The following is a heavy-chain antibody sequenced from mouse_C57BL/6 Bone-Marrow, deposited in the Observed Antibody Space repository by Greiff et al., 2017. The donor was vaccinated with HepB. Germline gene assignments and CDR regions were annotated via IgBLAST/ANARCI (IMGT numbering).Heavy chain of an antibody. Sequence: QVQLKESGPGLVQPSQSLSITCTVSGFSLTSYGVHWVRQSPGKGLEWLGVIWSGGSTDYNAAFISRLSISKDNSKSQVFFKMNSLQADDTAIYYCASPVQDYYAMDYWGQGTSVTVSS. CDR1: GFSLTSYG. CDR3: ASPVQDYYAMDY. CDR2: IWSGGST. V-gene: IGHV2-2*01. J-gene: IGHJ4*01.